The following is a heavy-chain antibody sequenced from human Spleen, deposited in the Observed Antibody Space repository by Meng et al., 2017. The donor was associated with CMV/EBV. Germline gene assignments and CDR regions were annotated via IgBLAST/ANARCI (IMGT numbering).Heavy chain of an antibody. D-gene: IGHD4-17*01. J-gene: IGHJ3*02. V-gene: IGHV3-48*03. Sequence: GGSLRLSCAASGFTFSSYEMNWVRQAPGKGLEWVSYISSSGSTIYYADSVKGRFTISRDNAKNSLYLQMNSLRAEDTAVYYCARDETTVTTRKAFDIWGQGTMVTVSS. CDR3: ARDETTVTTRKAFDI. CDR2: ISSSGSTI. CDR1: GFTFSSYE.